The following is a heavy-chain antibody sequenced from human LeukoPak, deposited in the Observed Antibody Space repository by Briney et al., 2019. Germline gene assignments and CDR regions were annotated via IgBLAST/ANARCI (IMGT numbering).Heavy chain of an antibody. CDR2: ISGSGRST. CDR1: GFTFSNYG. Sequence: GGTLRLSCAAYGFTFSNYGMSWVRQAPGKGLEWVSGISGSGRSTYYADSVKGRFTISRDNSKNTLYLQMNSLRAEDTAVYYCARDICGGDCSDAFDIWGQGTMVTVSS. J-gene: IGHJ3*02. V-gene: IGHV3-23*01. D-gene: IGHD2-21*02. CDR3: ARDICGGDCSDAFDI.